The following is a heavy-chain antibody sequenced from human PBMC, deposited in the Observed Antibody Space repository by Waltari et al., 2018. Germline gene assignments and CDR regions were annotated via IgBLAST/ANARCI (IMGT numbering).Heavy chain of an antibody. Sequence: QVQLQESGPGLVKPSETLSLTCTVSGGSISSYYWSWIRQPPGKGLEWIGYIYYSGSTNYNPSRKSRVTISVDTSKNQFSLKLSSVTAADTAVYYCARDLICSGGSCYPNWYFDLWGRGTLVTVSS. J-gene: IGHJ2*01. CDR3: ARDLICSGGSCYPNWYFDL. D-gene: IGHD2-15*01. CDR2: IYYSGST. CDR1: GGSISSYY. V-gene: IGHV4-59*01.